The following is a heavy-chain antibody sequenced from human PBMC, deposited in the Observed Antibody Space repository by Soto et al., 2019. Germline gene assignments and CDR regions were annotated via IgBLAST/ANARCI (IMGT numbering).Heavy chain of an antibody. CDR2: ISSSGKAI. D-gene: IGHD5-18*01. Sequence: GGSLRLSCAASGHTFSSYEMNWVRQAPGKGLEWVSYISSSGKAIYYADSVKGRFTISRDNAKNSLYLQMHSLRAEDTAVYYCATGLRNSRGYSYGYDYWGQGTRVTVSS. J-gene: IGHJ4*02. CDR3: ATGLRNSRGYSYGYDY. V-gene: IGHV3-48*03. CDR1: GHTFSSYE.